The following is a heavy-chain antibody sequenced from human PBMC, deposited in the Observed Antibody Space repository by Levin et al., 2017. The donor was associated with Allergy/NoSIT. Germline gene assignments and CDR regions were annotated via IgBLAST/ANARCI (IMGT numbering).Heavy chain of an antibody. Sequence: GGSLRLSCTASGFTFGDYAMSWVRQAPGKGLEWVGFIRSKAYGGTTEYAASVKGRFTISRDDSKSIAYLQMNSLKTEDTAVYYCTRDVDSSSFAGMDVWGQGTTVTVSS. J-gene: IGHJ6*02. D-gene: IGHD6-6*01. CDR3: TRDVDSSSFAGMDV. CDR1: GFTFGDYA. V-gene: IGHV3-49*04. CDR2: IRSKAYGGTT.